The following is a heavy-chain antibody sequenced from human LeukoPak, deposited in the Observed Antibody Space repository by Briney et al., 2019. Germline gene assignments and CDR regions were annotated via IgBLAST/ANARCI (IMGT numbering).Heavy chain of an antibody. CDR2: IYYSGST. CDR1: GGSISSYY. V-gene: IGHV4-59*01. J-gene: IGHJ4*02. CDR3: ARGRGGSDGGWDFDY. D-gene: IGHD3-16*01. Sequence: SETLSLTCTVSGGSISSYYWSWIRQPPGKGLEWIGHIYYSGSTNYNPSLKSRVTISIDTSKNQFSLRLSSVTAADTAVYYCARGRGGSDGGWDFDYWGQGTLVTVSS.